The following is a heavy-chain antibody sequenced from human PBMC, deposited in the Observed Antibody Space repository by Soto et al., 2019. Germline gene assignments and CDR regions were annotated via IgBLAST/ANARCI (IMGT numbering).Heavy chain of an antibody. CDR2: ISYDGSNK. J-gene: IGHJ3*02. Sequence: QVQLVESGGGVVQPGRSLRLSCAASGFTFRSYAMHWVRQAPGKGLEWVAVISYDGSNKYYTDSVKGRFTISRDNSKNTLYLQMNSLRAEDTAVYYCEKVTNSIWSWEDALDSRGQGAMVTVSS. CDR1: GFTFRSYA. D-gene: IGHD3-10*01. CDR3: EKVTNSIWSWEDALDS. V-gene: IGHV3-30*18.